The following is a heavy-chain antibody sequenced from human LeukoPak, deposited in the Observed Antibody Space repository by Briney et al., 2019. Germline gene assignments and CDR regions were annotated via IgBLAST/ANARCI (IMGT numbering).Heavy chain of an antibody. J-gene: IGHJ5*02. V-gene: IGHV4-34*01. CDR2: INHSGST. Sequence: SSETLSLTCAVYGGSFSGYYWSWIRQPPGKGLEWIGEINHSGSTNYNPSLKSRVTISVDTSKNQFSLKLSSVTAADTAVYYCARGGGLYCSGGSCYRSNWFDPWGQGTLVTVSS. CDR3: ARGGGLYCSGGSCYRSNWFDP. D-gene: IGHD2-15*01. CDR1: GGSFSGYY.